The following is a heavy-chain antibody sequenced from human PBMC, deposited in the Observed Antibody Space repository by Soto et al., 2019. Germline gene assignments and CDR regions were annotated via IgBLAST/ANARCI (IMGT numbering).Heavy chain of an antibody. CDR2: IRPVFNTQ. J-gene: IGHJ4*02. Sequence: GTSVKVSCKDSGGTFSSKTITWVRQAPGQGLEWMGGIRPVFNTQTYAQKFQDRVTIAADDSTSTAYIELSSLSSEDTAVYHCARLGYTGGYTKFNFDYWGQGTLVTVSS. V-gene: IGHV1-69*13. CDR3: ARLGYTGGYTKFNFDY. CDR1: GGTFSSKT. D-gene: IGHD6-19*01.